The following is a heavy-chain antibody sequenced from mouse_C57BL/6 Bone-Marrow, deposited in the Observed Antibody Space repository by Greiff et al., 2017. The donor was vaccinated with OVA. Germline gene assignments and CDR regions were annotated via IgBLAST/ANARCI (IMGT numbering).Heavy chain of an antibody. J-gene: IGHJ2*01. Sequence: VQLQQSGPGMVKPSQSLSLTCTVTGYSITSGYDRHWIRHFPGNQLEWMGYISYSGSTNYNPSLKSRISITHDTSKNPFFLQLNYVTTEDTATYYCARRLRFYYFDYWGQGTTLTVSS. CDR1: GYSITSGYD. CDR2: ISYSGST. CDR3: ARRLRFYYFDY. V-gene: IGHV3-1*01. D-gene: IGHD1-1*01.